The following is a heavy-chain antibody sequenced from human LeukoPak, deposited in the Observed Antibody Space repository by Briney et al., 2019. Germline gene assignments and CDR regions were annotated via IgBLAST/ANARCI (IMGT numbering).Heavy chain of an antibody. V-gene: IGHV1-69*05. CDR2: GIPIFGAA. D-gene: IGHD2-15*01. CDR3: GRKAGDCGGGSCYPIDY. J-gene: IGHJ4*02. Sequence: SVKVSFKGFGGAFSIEAISWVRQGQGQGKGWMGGGIPIFGAANYAQKFQGRVKITTDESTSTAYMEVSSLRSEDTAVYYCGRKAGDCGGGSCYPIDYWGQGTLVTVSS. CDR1: GGAFSIEA.